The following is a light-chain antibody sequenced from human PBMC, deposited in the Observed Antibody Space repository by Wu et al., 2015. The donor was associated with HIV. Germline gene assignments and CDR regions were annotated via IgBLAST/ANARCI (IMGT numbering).Light chain of an antibody. CDR2: GAI. CDR3: QQYNNWPPYT. J-gene: IGKJ2*01. Sequence: EVVMTQSPATLSVSPGERVTLSCRASQSVGGDVAWYQQTPGQAPRLLIFGAITRATGIPTKFSASGSGTEFTLTISSMQSEDFAVYYCQQYNNWPPYTFGQGTKLEIK. CDR1: QSVGGD. V-gene: IGKV3-15*01.